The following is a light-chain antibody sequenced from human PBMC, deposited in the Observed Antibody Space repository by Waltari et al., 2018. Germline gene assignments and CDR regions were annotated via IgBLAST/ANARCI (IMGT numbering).Light chain of an antibody. J-gene: IGKJ4*01. CDR3: QQRSQWPLT. CDR2: DAS. CDR1: QSVNNY. Sequence: EIVLTQSPATLSLSPGERATLSCRASQSVNNYLAWHQHKPGQAPRLLIYDASNRATGIPARFSGSVSGTDFTLTISSLEPEDFAVYYCQQRSQWPLTFGGGTKVEIK. V-gene: IGKV3-11*01.